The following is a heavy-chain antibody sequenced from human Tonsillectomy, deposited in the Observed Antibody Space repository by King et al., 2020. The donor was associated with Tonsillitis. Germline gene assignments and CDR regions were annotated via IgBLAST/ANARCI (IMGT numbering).Heavy chain of an antibody. J-gene: IGHJ6*03. Sequence: LQLQESGPGLVKPSETLSLTCTVSGDSISRSTYYWGWIRQPPGKGLEWIASIYHTGSTHHNPSLKSRVTISVDTSKNQFSVKLSSVTAADTAVYYCARFGHENYYYYYMDVWGKGTTVTVSS. CDR1: GDSISRSTYY. V-gene: IGHV4-39*01. CDR3: ARFGHENYYYYYMDV. CDR2: IYHTGST. D-gene: IGHD3-10*01.